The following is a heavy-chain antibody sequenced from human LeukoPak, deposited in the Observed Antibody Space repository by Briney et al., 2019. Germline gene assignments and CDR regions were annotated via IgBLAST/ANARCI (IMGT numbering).Heavy chain of an antibody. Sequence: PGGSLRLSCAASGFTFSSYAMSWVRQAPEKGLEWVSAISGSGGSTYYADSVKGRFTISRDNSKNTLYLQMNSLRAEDTAVYYCAKRGPHYGIVGAWDAFDIWGQGTMVTVSS. CDR3: AKRGPHYGIVGAWDAFDI. V-gene: IGHV3-23*01. J-gene: IGHJ3*02. CDR2: ISGSGGST. CDR1: GFTFSSYA. D-gene: IGHD1-26*01.